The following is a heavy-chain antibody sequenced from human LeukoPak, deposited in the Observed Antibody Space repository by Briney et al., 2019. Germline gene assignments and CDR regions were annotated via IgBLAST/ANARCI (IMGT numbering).Heavy chain of an antibody. V-gene: IGHV5-51*01. J-gene: IGHJ3*02. CDR1: GYNFPDYW. CDR2: VYPADSAT. CDR3: ARHFQNGFDI. Sequence: GESSKISCKVSGYNFPDYWIGWVRQKPGRGLEWLGIVYPADSATRISPSFQGQATISADRSINTAYLHWSRLKASDTATFYCARHFQNGFDIWGQGTLVTVS.